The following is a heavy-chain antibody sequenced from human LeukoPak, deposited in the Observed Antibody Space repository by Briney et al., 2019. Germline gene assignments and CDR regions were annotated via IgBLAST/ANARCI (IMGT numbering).Heavy chain of an antibody. J-gene: IGHJ1*01. CDR3: AKTPKPYCSGGSCYSHGYFQH. Sequence: LRLSCAASGFTFDDYAMHWVRQAPGKGLEWVSGISWNSGSIGYADSVKGRFTISRDNAKNSLYLQMNSLRAEDTALYYCAKTPKPYCSGGSCYSHGYFQHWGQGTLVTVSS. D-gene: IGHD2-15*01. CDR1: GFTFDDYA. V-gene: IGHV3-9*01. CDR2: ISWNSGSI.